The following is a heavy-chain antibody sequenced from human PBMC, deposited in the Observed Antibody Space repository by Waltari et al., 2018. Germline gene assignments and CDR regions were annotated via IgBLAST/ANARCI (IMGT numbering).Heavy chain of an antibody. V-gene: IGHV1-69*01. CDR2: IIPIFGTA. CDR1: GGTFSSYA. CDR3: ARYNPLYYYDSSGYYSDY. J-gene: IGHJ4*02. Sequence: QVQLVQSGAEVKKPGSSVKVSCKASGGTFSSYAISWVRQAPGQGLEWMGGIIPIFGTANYAQKFQGRVTITADESTSTAYMELSSLRSEDTAVYYCARYNPLYYYDSSGYYSDYWGQGTLVTVSS. D-gene: IGHD3-22*01.